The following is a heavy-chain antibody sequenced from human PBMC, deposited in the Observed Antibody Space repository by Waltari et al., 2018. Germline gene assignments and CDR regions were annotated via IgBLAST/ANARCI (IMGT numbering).Heavy chain of an antibody. Sequence: EVQVVESGGDLVPPGGSLRLSCSVSGFTVRTNHITWVRQAPGKGLEWVSCIKDGGTTSDADSVRGLITVSRDNSRYTVYLQMNSLRSEDTAVYYCARDVGGDGYSLYDFWGQGTLVTVSS. V-gene: IGHV3-66*02. CDR3: ARDVGGDGYSLYDF. CDR1: GFTVRTNH. D-gene: IGHD2-21*01. CDR2: IKDGGTT. J-gene: IGHJ4*02.